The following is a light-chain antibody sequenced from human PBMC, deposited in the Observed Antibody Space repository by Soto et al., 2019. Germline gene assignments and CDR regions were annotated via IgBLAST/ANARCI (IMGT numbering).Light chain of an antibody. CDR3: AAWDDSLNGPV. Sequence: QSVLTQPPSASGTPGQRVTISCSGSSSNIGSNTVNWYQQFPGTAPKLLIFGNNQRPSGVPDRFSGSKSGTSASLAISGLQSEDEADYHCAAWDDSLNGPVFGGGTKLTVL. CDR2: GNN. V-gene: IGLV1-44*01. CDR1: SSNIGSNT. J-gene: IGLJ3*02.